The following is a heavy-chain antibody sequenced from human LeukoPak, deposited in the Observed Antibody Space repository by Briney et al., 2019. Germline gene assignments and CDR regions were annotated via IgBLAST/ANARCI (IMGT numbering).Heavy chain of an antibody. CDR1: GGTFSSYA. V-gene: IGHV1-69*01. D-gene: IGHD1-26*01. CDR2: TIPIFGTA. Sequence: SVKVSCKASGGTFSSYAISWVRQAPGQGLEWMGGTIPIFGTANYAQKFQGRVTITADESTSTAYMELSSLRSEDTAVYYCARASGGVGATDWFDPWGQGTLVTVSS. CDR3: ARASGGVGATDWFDP. J-gene: IGHJ5*02.